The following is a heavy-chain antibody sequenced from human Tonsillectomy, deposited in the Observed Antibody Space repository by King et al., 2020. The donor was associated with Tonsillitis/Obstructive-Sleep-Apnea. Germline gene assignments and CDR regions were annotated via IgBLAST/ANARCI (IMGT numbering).Heavy chain of an antibody. J-gene: IGHJ6*03. CDR3: ARSGDDFLSGANYYYYYYMDV. Sequence: VQLVESGAEVKKPGESLKISCKGSGYSFTNYWIGWVRQMPGKGLEWMGIIYPGDSDTRYSPSFQGQVTISADKSISTAYLQWSSLKASYTAMYYGARSGDDFLSGANYYYYYYMDVWGKGTPVTVSS. CDR1: GYSFTNYW. CDR2: IYPGDSDT. D-gene: IGHD3-3*01. V-gene: IGHV5-51*01.